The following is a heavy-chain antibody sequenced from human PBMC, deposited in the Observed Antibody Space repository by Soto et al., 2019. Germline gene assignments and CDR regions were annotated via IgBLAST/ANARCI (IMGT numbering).Heavy chain of an antibody. J-gene: IGHJ5*02. D-gene: IGHD1-26*01. CDR3: AKDPTPRSYRCWFDP. CDR1: GFTFDDYA. V-gene: IGHV3-9*01. CDR2: ISWNSGSI. Sequence: EVQLVESGGGLVQPGRSLRLSCAASGFTFDDYAMHWVRQAPGKGLEWVSGISWNSGSIGYADSVKGRFTISRDNAKNSLYLQMNSLRAEDTALYYCAKDPTPRSYRCWFDPWGQGTLVTVSS.